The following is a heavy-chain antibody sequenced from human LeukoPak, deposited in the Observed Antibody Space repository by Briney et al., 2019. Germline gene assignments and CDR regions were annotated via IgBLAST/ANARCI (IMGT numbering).Heavy chain of an antibody. J-gene: IGHJ4*02. Sequence: GGSLRLSCAASGFTFKNYVIHWVRQAPGKGLEWVAVTSSDLNVKLYADSVKGRFTISRDNSKNTLYLQMNSLRAEDTAVYYCATALRYQLLTSFDYWGQGTLVTVSS. V-gene: IGHV3-30-3*01. CDR2: TSSDLNVK. CDR1: GFTFKNYV. CDR3: ATALRYQLLTSFDY. D-gene: IGHD2-2*01.